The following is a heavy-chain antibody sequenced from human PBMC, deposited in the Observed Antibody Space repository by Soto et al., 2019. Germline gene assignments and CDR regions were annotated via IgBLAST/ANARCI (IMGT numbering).Heavy chain of an antibody. D-gene: IGHD3-10*01. J-gene: IGHJ5*02. CDR2: IFTRDSET. CDR3: ARGYFDSGHGYDL. Sequence: PGESLKISCKGPGHLFNNHWIGWVRQTPGKGLEWMGLIFTRDSETKTSPSFQGHVSFLVDNSINTVYLQWTSLKTTDTGIYFCARGYFDSGHGYDLWGQGILVTVSS. CDR1: GHLFNNHW. V-gene: IGHV5-51*01.